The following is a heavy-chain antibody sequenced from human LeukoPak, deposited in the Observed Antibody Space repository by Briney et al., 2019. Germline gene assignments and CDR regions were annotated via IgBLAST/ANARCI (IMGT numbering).Heavy chain of an antibody. Sequence: PGGSLRLSCAASGFTFSHSWMSWVRQAPGKGLEWVAKIKEDGSARSYVESVRGRFTISRDNAKRSLYLQMDSLRVEDTAVYYCTRDEWYSQDYWGQGTLVTASS. V-gene: IGHV3-7*01. D-gene: IGHD1-26*01. J-gene: IGHJ4*02. CDR1: GFTFSHSW. CDR3: TRDEWYSQDY. CDR2: IKEDGSAR.